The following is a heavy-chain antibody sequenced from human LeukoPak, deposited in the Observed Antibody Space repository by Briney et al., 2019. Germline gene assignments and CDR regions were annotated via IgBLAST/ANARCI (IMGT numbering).Heavy chain of an antibody. CDR2: IRYDGNNK. V-gene: IGHV3-30*02. CDR3: AKDQYYYDTSGYPIY. J-gene: IGHJ4*02. CDR1: EFTFSSFG. D-gene: IGHD3-22*01. Sequence: GGSLRLSCAASEFTFSSFGMHWVRQAPGKRLEWVAFIRYDGNNKYYADSVRGRFTISRDNSKNTLYLEMNSLRAEDTAVYYCAKDQYYYDTSGYPIYWGQGTLVTVSS.